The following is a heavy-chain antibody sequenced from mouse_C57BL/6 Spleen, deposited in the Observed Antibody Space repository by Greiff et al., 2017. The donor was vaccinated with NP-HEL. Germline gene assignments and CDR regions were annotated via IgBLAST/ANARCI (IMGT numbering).Heavy chain of an antibody. Sequence: QVQLQQSGAELVRPGTSVKVSCKASGYAFTNYLIEWVKQRPGQGLEWIGVINPGSGGTNYNEKFKGKATLTADKSSSTAYMQLSSLTSEDSAVYFCARNYYGSTSRYFDVWGTGTTVTVSS. CDR2: INPGSGGT. CDR3: ARNYYGSTSRYFDV. CDR1: GYAFTNYL. D-gene: IGHD1-1*01. V-gene: IGHV1-54*01. J-gene: IGHJ1*03.